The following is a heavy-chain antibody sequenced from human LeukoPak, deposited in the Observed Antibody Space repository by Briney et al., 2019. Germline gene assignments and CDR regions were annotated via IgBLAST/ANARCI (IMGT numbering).Heavy chain of an antibody. CDR1: GFTFSSYS. J-gene: IGHJ4*02. V-gene: IGHV3-21*01. CDR3: ASNYYDSGSYLYYFDY. Sequence: PGGSLRLSCAASGFTFSSYSMNWVRQAPGKGLEWVSSISSSSTYIYYVDSVKGRFTISRDNAKNSLYLQMNSLRAEDTAVYFCASNYYDSGSYLYYFDYWGQGTLVTVSS. D-gene: IGHD3-10*01. CDR2: ISSSSTYI.